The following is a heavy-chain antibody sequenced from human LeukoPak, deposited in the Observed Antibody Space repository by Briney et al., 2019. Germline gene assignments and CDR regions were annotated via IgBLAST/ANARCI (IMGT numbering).Heavy chain of an antibody. CDR1: GYTFISYD. D-gene: IGHD6-19*01. CDR2: MNPNSGNT. CDR3: ARRAVGNSHYYSMDV. V-gene: IGHV1-8*03. J-gene: IGHJ6*03. Sequence: ASVKVSCRASGYTFISYDINWVRQVTGQGLEWMGWMNPNSGNTGYAQKFQGRVTITRNTSISTAFMELSSLRSEDTAVYYCARRAVGNSHYYSMDVWGKGTTVTVSS.